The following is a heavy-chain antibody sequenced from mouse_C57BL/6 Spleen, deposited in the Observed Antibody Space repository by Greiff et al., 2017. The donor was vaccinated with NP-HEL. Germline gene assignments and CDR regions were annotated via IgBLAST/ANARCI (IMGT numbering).Heavy chain of an antibody. CDR1: GYTFTDYY. CDR3: ARNYGSEYWYFDV. Sequence: EVQLVESGPELVKPGASVKISCKASGYTFTDYYMNWVKQSHGKSLEWIGDINPNNGGTSYNQKFKGKATLTVDKSSSTAYMELRSLTSEDSAVYYCARNYGSEYWYFDVWGTGTTVTVSS. D-gene: IGHD1-1*01. J-gene: IGHJ1*03. CDR2: INPNNGGT. V-gene: IGHV1-26*01.